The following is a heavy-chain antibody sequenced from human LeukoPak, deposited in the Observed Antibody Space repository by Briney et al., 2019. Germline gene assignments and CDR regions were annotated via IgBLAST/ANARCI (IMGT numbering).Heavy chain of an antibody. CDR1: GFTFSAYS. J-gene: IGHJ5*02. V-gene: IGHV3-21*01. Sequence: PGGSLRLSCGASGFTFSAYSMTWVRQAPGKGLEWVSSINKRSDYMNYADSVKGRFTISRDNAKNSMYLQMNSLRAEDTAVYYCARGSIPFDPWGQGTLVTVSS. CDR3: ARGSIPFDP. D-gene: IGHD1-26*01. CDR2: INKRSDYM.